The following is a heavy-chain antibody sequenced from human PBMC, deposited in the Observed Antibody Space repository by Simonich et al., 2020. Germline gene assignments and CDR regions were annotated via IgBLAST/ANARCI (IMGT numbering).Heavy chain of an antibody. CDR1: GFTFSSYG. V-gene: IGHV3-30*18. CDR2: KWYEESNK. J-gene: IGHJ6*02. D-gene: IGHD4-17*01. Sequence: QVQLVESGGGVVQPGRSLRLSCAASGFTFSSYGMHWVRQAPGKRRRWVAVKWYEESNKYYADSVQGRFTISRDNSKNTLYLQMNSLRAEDTAMYYCAKESTVSRWDYYYGMDVWGQGTTVTVSS. CDR3: AKESTVSRWDYYYGMDV.